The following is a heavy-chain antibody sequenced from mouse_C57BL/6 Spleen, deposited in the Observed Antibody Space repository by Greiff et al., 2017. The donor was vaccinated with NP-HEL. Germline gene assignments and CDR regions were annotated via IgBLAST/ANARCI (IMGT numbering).Heavy chain of an antibody. Sequence: VKLQESGAELVRPGASVTLSCKASGYTFTDYEMHWVKQTPVHGLEWIGAIDPETGGTAYNQKFKGKAILTADKSSSTAYMELRSLTSEDSAVYYCTSGGLRRGFDYWGQGTTLTVSS. V-gene: IGHV1-15*01. D-gene: IGHD2-4*01. CDR2: IDPETGGT. CDR3: TSGGLRRGFDY. J-gene: IGHJ2*01. CDR1: GYTFTDYE.